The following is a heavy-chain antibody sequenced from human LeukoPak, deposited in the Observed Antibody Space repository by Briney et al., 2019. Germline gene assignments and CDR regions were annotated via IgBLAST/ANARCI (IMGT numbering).Heavy chain of an antibody. Sequence: SETLSLTCTVSGGSISSSSYYWGWIRQPPGKGLEWIGSIHYSGSTNYNPSLKSRVTISVDTSKNQFSLKLSSVTAADTAVYYCARVSTEDWFDPWGQGTLVTVSS. CDR1: GGSISSSSYY. V-gene: IGHV4-39*07. D-gene: IGHD1-1*01. J-gene: IGHJ5*02. CDR2: IHYSGST. CDR3: ARVSTEDWFDP.